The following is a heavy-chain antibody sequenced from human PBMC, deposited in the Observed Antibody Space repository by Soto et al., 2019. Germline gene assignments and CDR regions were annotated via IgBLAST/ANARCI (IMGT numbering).Heavy chain of an antibody. CDR1: GFTFSSYG. D-gene: IGHD2-2*01. J-gene: IGHJ6*03. V-gene: IGHV3-33*08. CDR3: ARAQGVPAADYYYMDV. Sequence: GGSLRLSCAASGFTFSSYGMHWVRQAPGKGLEWVAVIWYDGSNKYYADSVKGRFTISRDNSKNTLYLQMNSLRAEDTAGYYCARAQGVPAADYYYMDVWGKGTTVTVSS. CDR2: IWYDGSNK.